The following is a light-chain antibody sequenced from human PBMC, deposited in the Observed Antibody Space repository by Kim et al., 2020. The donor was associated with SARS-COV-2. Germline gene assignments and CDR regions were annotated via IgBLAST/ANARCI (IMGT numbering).Light chain of an antibody. CDR2: GAS. V-gene: IGKV3-15*01. CDR1: QSVSSN. CDR3: QQYNNWPYT. J-gene: IGKJ2*01. Sequence: ETVMTQSPATLSVSPEERATLSCRASQSVSSNLAWYQQKPGQAPRLLIYGASTRATGIPARFSGSGSGTEFTLTISSLQSEDFAVYYCQQYNNWPYTFGQGTKLEI.